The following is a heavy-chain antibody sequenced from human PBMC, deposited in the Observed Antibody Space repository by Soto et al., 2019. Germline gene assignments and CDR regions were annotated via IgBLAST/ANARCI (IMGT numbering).Heavy chain of an antibody. D-gene: IGHD3-22*01. CDR2: IYYSGST. CDR3: ASPKIGIYNRFDP. Sequence: QLQLQESGPGLVRPSETLSLTCTVSGGSISSSSYYWGWIRQPPGKGLEWIGRIYYSGSTYYNPSLKGRVTISVDPSKNQFSLKVGSVTAGDTAVYYWASPKIGIYNRFDPWGQGTLVTVSS. V-gene: IGHV4-39*01. CDR1: GGSISSSSYY. J-gene: IGHJ5*02.